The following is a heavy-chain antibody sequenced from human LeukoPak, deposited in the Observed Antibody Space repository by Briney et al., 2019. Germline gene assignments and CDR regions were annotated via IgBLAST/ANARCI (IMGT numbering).Heavy chain of an antibody. CDR1: GFTFSSYG. CDR2: IRYDGSNK. CDR3: ARDRVGDYGDHYGMDV. J-gene: IGHJ6*02. V-gene: IGHV3-30*02. Sequence: GGSLRLSCAASGFTFSSYGMHWVRQAPGKGLEWVAFIRYDGSNKYYADSVKGRFTISRDNSKNTLYLQMNSLRAEDTAVYYCARDRVGDYGDHYGMDVWGQGTTVTVSS. D-gene: IGHD4-17*01.